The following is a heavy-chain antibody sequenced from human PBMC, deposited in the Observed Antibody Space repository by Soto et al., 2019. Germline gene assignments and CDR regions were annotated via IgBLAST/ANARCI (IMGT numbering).Heavy chain of an antibody. V-gene: IGHV1-69*01. CDR1: GGTFSSYA. D-gene: IGHD4-17*01. CDR3: ARDPVGQDYGDHDYGEYYYYYYGMDV. CDR2: IIPIFGTA. J-gene: IGHJ6*02. Sequence: QVQLVQSGAEVKKPGSSVKVSCKASGGTFSSYAISWVRQAPGQGLEWMGGIIPIFGTANYAQKFQGRVTITADEYTSTAYMELSSLGSEDTAVYYCARDPVGQDYGDHDYGEYYYYYYGMDVWGQGTTVTVSS.